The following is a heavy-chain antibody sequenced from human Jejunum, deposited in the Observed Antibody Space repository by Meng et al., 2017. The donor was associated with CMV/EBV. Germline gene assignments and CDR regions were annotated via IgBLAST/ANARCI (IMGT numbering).Heavy chain of an antibody. D-gene: IGHD3-22*01. CDR3: TKPFGSGFPSYYYGLDV. J-gene: IGHJ6*02. CDR1: FSSYA. V-gene: IGHV3-23*01. CDR2: ISGSGDNT. Sequence: FSSYAMSWVRQAPGKGLEWVSAISGSGDNTYYADSVKGRFTISRDNSKNTLYLQMNSLRAEDTAVYYCTKPFGSGFPSYYYGLDVWGQGTTVTVSS.